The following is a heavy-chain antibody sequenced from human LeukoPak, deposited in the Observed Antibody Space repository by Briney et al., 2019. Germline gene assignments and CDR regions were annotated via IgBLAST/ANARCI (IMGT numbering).Heavy chain of an antibody. V-gene: IGHV1-69*05. CDR2: IIPIFGTA. D-gene: IGHD1/OR15-1a*01. Sequence: SVKVSCKASGGTFISYAISWVGQAPGQGGEWRGRIIPIFGTANYAQKFQGRVTITTDESTTTAYMELSSLRSEDTAVYYCARNNGYYFDYWGQGTLVTVSS. CDR3: ARNNGYYFDY. CDR1: GGTFISYA. J-gene: IGHJ4*02.